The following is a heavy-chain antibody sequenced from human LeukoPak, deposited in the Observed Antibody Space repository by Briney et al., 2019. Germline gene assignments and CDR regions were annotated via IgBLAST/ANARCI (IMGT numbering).Heavy chain of an antibody. V-gene: IGHV3-30-3*01. D-gene: IGHD2-8*01. J-gene: IGHJ3*02. CDR2: ISYDGSNK. CDR1: GFTFSSYA. CDR3: ARDPGVSGGAFDI. Sequence: PGGSLRLSCAASGFTFSSYAMHWVRQAPGKGLEWVAVISYDGSNKYYADSVKGRFTISRDNSKNTLYLQMNSLRAEDTAVYYCARDPGVSGGAFDIWGQGTMVTVSS.